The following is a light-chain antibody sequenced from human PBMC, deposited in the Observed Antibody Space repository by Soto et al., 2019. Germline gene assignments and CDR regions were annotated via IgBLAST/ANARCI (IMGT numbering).Light chain of an antibody. CDR1: SEVRSW. V-gene: IGKV1-12*02. J-gene: IGKJ1*01. CDR3: PPANGDPWT. CDR2: GAS. Sequence: DIQMTQSPSSVSASVGDCVTISCRSSSEVRSWLAWYQQKPGKAPNLLIYGASTLQSGVPSRFSGSGSGTDFTLTISILQPEDFATYYCPPANGDPWTFGQGTKVEIK.